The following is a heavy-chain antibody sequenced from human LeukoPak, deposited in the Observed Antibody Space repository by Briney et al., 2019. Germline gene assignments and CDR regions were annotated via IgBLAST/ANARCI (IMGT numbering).Heavy chain of an antibody. Sequence: GGLRLSCVVSGCTFSSYAMSWVRQAPGKGREGVSAISGSGGSTYYADSVKGRFTISRDNSKNTLYLQMNSLRAEDTAVYYCAKEVTTYHRRPDYWGQGTLVTVSS. V-gene: IGHV3-23*01. CDR3: AKEVTTYHRRPDY. CDR2: ISGSGGST. CDR1: GCTFSSYA. D-gene: IGHD1-14*01. J-gene: IGHJ4*02.